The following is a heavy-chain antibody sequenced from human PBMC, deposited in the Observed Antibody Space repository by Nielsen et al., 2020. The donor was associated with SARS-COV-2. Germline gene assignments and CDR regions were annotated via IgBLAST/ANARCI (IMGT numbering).Heavy chain of an antibody. D-gene: IGHD2-2*01. Sequence: GGSLRLSCAASGFTFNTYAMSWIRQAPGKGLEWISAISGGETNSFYADSVKGRFTISRDNSNHTLYLQLTNLRAEDTAVYYCANDFGDCGSSTCRPKWGQGSRITVSS. V-gene: IGHV3-23*01. CDR1: GFTFNTYA. CDR2: ISGGETNS. CDR3: ANDFGDCGSSTCRPK. J-gene: IGHJ4*02.